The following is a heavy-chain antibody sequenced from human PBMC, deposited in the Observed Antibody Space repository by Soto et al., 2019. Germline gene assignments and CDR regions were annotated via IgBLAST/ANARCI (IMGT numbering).Heavy chain of an antibody. CDR2: ISGSGGST. Sequence: AGGSLRLSCAASGFTFSSYAMSWVRQAPGKGLEWVSAISGSGGSTYYADSVKGRFTISRDNSKNTLYLQMNSLRAEDTAVYYCAKPDTAMVTSDAFDIWGQGTMVTVSS. V-gene: IGHV3-23*01. CDR3: AKPDTAMVTSDAFDI. CDR1: GFTFSSYA. D-gene: IGHD5-18*01. J-gene: IGHJ3*02.